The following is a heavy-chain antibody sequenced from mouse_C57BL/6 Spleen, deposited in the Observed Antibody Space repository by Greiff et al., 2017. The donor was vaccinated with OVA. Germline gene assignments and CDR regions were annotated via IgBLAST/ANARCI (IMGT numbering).Heavy chain of an antibody. CDR2: ISYDGSN. CDR3: ARVPPRRYFDV. Sequence: EVKVEESGPGLVKPSQSLSLTCSVTGYSITSCYYWNWIRQFPGNKLEWMGYISYDGSNNYNPSLKNRISITRDTSKNQFFLKLNSVTTEDTATYYCARVPPRRYFDVWGTGTTVTVSS. V-gene: IGHV3-6*01. CDR1: GYSITSCYY. J-gene: IGHJ1*03.